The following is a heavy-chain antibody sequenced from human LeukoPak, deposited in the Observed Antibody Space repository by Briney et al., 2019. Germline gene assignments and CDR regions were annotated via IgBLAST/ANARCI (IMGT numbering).Heavy chain of an antibody. V-gene: IGHV1-69*13. CDR3: STDSGRSYFYFDF. J-gene: IGHJ4*02. Sequence: SVKVSCKASGGTFSSYAISWVRQAPGQGLEWMGGIIPIFGTANYAQKFQGRVTITADESTSTAYMELSSLRSEDTAVYYCSTDSGRSYFYFDFWGQGTLVTVSS. CDR2: IIPIFGTA. CDR1: GGTFSSYA. D-gene: IGHD3-10*01.